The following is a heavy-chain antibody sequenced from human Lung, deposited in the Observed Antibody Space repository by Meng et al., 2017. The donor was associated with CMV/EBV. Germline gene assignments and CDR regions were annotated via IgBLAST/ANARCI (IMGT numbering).Heavy chain of an antibody. CDR2: INPSGGST. Sequence: ASXXVSXKASGYTFTSYYMHWVRQAPGQGLEWMGIINPSGGSTSYAQKFQGRVTMTRDTSTSTVYMELSSLRSEDTAVYYFARDCWLNGGLVLAATVDCFDPWXQGTXVTVSS. CDR1: GYTFTSYY. J-gene: IGHJ5*02. D-gene: IGHD2-15*01. CDR3: ARDCWLNGGLVLAATVDCFDP. V-gene: IGHV1-46*01.